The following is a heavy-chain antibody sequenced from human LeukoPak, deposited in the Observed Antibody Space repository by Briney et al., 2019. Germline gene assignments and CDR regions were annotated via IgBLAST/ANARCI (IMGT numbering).Heavy chain of an antibody. CDR2: INWNGGST. CDR3: AKDQAKGSGSYSVPADY. D-gene: IGHD1-26*01. Sequence: GGSLRLSCAASGFTSDDYGMSWVRQAPGKGLEWVSGINWNGGSTGYADSVKGRFTISRDNAKNSLYLQMNSLRAEDTALYYCAKDQAKGSGSYSVPADYWGQGTLVTVSS. J-gene: IGHJ4*02. CDR1: GFTSDDYG. V-gene: IGHV3-20*04.